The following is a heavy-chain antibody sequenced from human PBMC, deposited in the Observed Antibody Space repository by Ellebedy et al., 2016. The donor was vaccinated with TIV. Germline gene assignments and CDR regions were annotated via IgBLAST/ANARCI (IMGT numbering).Heavy chain of an antibody. Sequence: SLKISXAASGFAFDDHAIHWVRQPPGKGLEWVSGFTWSGGLIGYADSVKGRFTISRDSAKNSLYLQMNSLRVEDTALYYCAKDTGRYSDTTDPYYSGWGFDSWGQGTLVTVSS. J-gene: IGHJ4*02. V-gene: IGHV3-9*01. CDR1: GFAFDDHA. CDR3: AKDTGRYSDTTDPYYSGWGFDS. D-gene: IGHD3-22*01. CDR2: FTWSGGLI.